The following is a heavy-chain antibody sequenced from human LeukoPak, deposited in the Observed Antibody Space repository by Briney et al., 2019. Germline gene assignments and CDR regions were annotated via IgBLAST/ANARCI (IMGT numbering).Heavy chain of an antibody. CDR3: ARVSAMMYSSSWYFDY. CDR2: ISDGSDYI. D-gene: IGHD6-13*01. J-gene: IGHJ4*02. Sequence: GGSLRLSCAASGFPFNSYTMNWIRQAPGKGLEWVSSISDGSDYIYYADSLRGRFTISRDNAKNSLYPQMNSLRAEDTAVYYCARVSAMMYSSSWYFDYWGQGTLVTVSS. V-gene: IGHV3-21*01. CDR1: GFPFNSYT.